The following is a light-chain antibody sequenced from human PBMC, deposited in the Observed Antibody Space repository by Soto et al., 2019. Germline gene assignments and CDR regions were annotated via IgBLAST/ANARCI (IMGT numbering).Light chain of an antibody. CDR3: QTWDTGARVV. CDR1: SGHSSYA. Sequence: QPVLTQSPSASASLGASVKLTCTLSSGHSSYAIAWHQQQPEKGPRYLMKLSSDGSHSKGDGIPDRFSGSSSGAERYPTISSLQYEDEADYYCQTWDTGARVVFGGGTKLTVL. V-gene: IGLV4-69*01. J-gene: IGLJ2*01. CDR2: LSSDGSH.